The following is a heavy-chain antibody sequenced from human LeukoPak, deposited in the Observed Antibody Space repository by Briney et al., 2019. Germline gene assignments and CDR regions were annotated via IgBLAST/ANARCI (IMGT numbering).Heavy chain of an antibody. CDR2: ISSSGSTI. Sequence: GGSLRLSCAASGFTFSDYYMSWIRQAPGKGLEWVSYISSSGSTIYYADSVKGRFTISRDNAKNSLYLQMNSLRAEDTAVYYCAGDYYPYYYDSSGYYPLGYWGQGTLVTVSS. D-gene: IGHD3-22*01. CDR3: AGDYYPYYYDSSGYYPLGY. CDR1: GFTFSDYY. J-gene: IGHJ4*02. V-gene: IGHV3-11*01.